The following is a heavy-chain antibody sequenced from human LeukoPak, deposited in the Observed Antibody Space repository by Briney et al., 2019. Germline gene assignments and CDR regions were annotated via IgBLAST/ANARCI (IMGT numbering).Heavy chain of an antibody. CDR3: AVYDYVWGSFDFDY. D-gene: IGHD3-16*01. Sequence: GASVKVSCKASGYTFTGYYMHWVRQAPGQGLEWMGWINPNSGGTNYAQKFQGRVTMTRDTSISTAYMELSRLRSDDTAVYYCAVYDYVWGSFDFDYWGQGTLVTVFS. J-gene: IGHJ4*02. CDR1: GYTFTGYY. CDR2: INPNSGGT. V-gene: IGHV1-2*02.